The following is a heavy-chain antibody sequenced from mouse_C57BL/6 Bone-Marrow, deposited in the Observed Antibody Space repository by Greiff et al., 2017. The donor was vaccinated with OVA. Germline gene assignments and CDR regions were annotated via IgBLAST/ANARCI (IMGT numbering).Heavy chain of an antibody. V-gene: IGHV1-19*01. CDR1: GYTFTDYY. CDR2: INPYNGGT. J-gene: IGHJ2*01. CDR3: ARGRVYYFDY. Sequence: EVKLMESGPVLVKPGASVKMSCKASGYTFTDYYMNWVKQSHGKSLEWIGVINPYNGGTSYNQKFKGKATLTVDKSSSTAYMELNSLTSEDSAVYYCARGRVYYFDYWGQGTTLTVSS.